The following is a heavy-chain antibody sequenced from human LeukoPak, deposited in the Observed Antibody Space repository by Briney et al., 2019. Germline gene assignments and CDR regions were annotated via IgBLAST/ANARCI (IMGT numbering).Heavy chain of an antibody. J-gene: IGHJ4*02. D-gene: IGHD5-18*01. Sequence: GASVKVSCKASGYTFNNHYMYWVRQAPGQGLEWMGVINPSGGSTNYAQKLQGRVTMTTDTSTSTAYMELRSLRSDDTAVYYCARDLRDTAMDLFDYWGQGTLVTVSS. CDR3: ARDLRDTAMDLFDY. V-gene: IGHV1-46*02. CDR2: INPSGGST. CDR1: GYTFNNHY.